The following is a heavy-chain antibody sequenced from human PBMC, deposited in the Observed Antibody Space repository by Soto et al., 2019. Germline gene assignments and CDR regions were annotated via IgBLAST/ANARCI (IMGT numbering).Heavy chain of an antibody. CDR2: ISSGSSTI. Sequence: GGSLRLSCAASGFTFSTYSMNWVRQAPGKGLEWISYISSGSSTIYYADSVKGRFTISRDNAKNSLSLQMNSLRDEDTAVYYCARDRAGGVGPRWHYFDYWGQGTLVTVSS. D-gene: IGHD1-26*01. V-gene: IGHV3-48*02. J-gene: IGHJ4*02. CDR3: ARDRAGGVGPRWHYFDY. CDR1: GFTFSTYS.